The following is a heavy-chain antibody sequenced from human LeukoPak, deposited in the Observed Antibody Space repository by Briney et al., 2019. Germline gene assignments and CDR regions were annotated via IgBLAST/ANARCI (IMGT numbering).Heavy chain of an antibody. CDR3: AKDRMWFGEPNYYYYYMDV. Sequence: PGGSLRLSCAASGFTFSSYGMSWVRQAPGKGLEWVSAISGSGGSTYYADSVKGRFTISRDNSKNTLYLQMNSLRAEDTAVYYCAKDRMWFGEPNYYYYYMDVWGKGTTVTISS. CDR1: GFTFSSYG. D-gene: IGHD3-10*01. CDR2: ISGSGGST. V-gene: IGHV3-23*01. J-gene: IGHJ6*03.